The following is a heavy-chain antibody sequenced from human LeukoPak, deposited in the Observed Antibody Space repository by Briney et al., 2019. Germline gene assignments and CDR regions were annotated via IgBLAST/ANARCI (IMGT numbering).Heavy chain of an antibody. CDR3: AELGITMIGGV. V-gene: IGHV3-21*01. J-gene: IGHJ6*04. Sequence: GGSLRLSCAASGFTFNTYNMSWVRQPPGKGLEWVSSISSSSSYIYYADSVKGRFTISRDNAKNSLYLQMNSLRAEDTSVYYCAELGITMIGGVWGKGTTVTISS. CDR1: GFTFNTYN. CDR2: ISSSSSYI. D-gene: IGHD3-10*02.